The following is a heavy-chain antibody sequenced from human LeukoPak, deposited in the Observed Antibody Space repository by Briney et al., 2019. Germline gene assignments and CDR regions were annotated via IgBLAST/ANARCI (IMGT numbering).Heavy chain of an antibody. D-gene: IGHD3-22*01. CDR2: MNPNSGNT. CDR1: GYSFTSYD. CDR3: ARGSVYYDSSGYSHYGMDV. J-gene: IGHJ6*02. Sequence: ASVNVSCKASGYSFTSYDIKWVRQATGQGLEWMGWMNPNSGNTGYAQKFQGRVTMTRNTSISTAYMELSSLRSEDTAVYYCARGSVYYDSSGYSHYGMDVWGQGTTVTVSS. V-gene: IGHV1-8*01.